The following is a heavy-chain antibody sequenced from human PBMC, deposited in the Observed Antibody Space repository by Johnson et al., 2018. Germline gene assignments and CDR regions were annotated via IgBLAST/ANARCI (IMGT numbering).Heavy chain of an antibody. CDR1: GFTLSRYG. V-gene: IGHV3-23*04. J-gene: IGHJ3*01. CDR3: AKGYCAGGCANSDACDV. CDR2: IRGSGTTT. Sequence: VQLVESGGDLVQPGGSLRLSCAASGFTLSRYGMSWVRQAPGKGLEWVSAIRGSGTTTFYADSVKGRFIISRDSSKNTLFLQMNSLRAEDTAIYYCAKGYCAGGCANSDACDVWGQGTLVTVSP. D-gene: IGHD2-8*02.